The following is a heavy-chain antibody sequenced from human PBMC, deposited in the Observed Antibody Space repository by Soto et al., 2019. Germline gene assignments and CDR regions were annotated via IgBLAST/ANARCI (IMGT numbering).Heavy chain of an antibody. D-gene: IGHD1-26*01. J-gene: IGHJ6*02. Sequence: SVKVSCKASGGTFSSYAISWVRQAPGQGLEWMGGIIPIFGTANYAQKFQGRVTITADESTSTAYMELSSLRSEDTAVYYCARPCSGSYLYYYYYGMDVWGQGTTVTVSS. CDR2: IIPIFGTA. V-gene: IGHV1-69*13. CDR1: GGTFSSYA. CDR3: ARPCSGSYLYYYYYGMDV.